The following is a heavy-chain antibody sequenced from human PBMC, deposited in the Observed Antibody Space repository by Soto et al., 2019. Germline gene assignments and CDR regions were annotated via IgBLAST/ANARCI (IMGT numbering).Heavy chain of an antibody. D-gene: IGHD3-10*01. V-gene: IGHV3-23*01. CDR1: GFTFSSYA. CDR2: ISGSGGST. Sequence: PGGSLRLSCAASGFTFSSYAMSWVRQAPGKGLEWVSAISGSGGSTYYADSVKGRFTISRDNSKNTLYLQMNSLRAEDTAVYYCAKDRNYYYGSGSYFDYWGQGTLVTVSS. J-gene: IGHJ4*02. CDR3: AKDRNYYYGSGSYFDY.